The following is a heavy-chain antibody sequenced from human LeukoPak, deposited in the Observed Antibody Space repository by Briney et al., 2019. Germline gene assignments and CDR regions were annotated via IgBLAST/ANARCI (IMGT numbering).Heavy chain of an antibody. CDR1: GFTFSSYS. D-gene: IGHD3-3*01. Sequence: GGSLRLSCAASGFTFSSYSMNWVRQAPGKGLEWVSSISSSSSYIYYADSVKGRFTISRDNAKNSLYLQMNSLRAEDTAVYYCARGQLDFWSGSIPLFDYWGQGTLVTVSS. J-gene: IGHJ4*02. V-gene: IGHV3-21*01. CDR3: ARGQLDFWSGSIPLFDY. CDR2: ISSSSSYI.